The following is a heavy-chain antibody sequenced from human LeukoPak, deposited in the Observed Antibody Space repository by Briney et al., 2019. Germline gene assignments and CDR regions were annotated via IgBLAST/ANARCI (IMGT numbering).Heavy chain of an antibody. J-gene: IGHJ4*02. CDR2: VLDNVRT. V-gene: IGHV4-59*11. D-gene: IGHD5-18*01. CDR3: ATIRRGNIFGFFDF. Sequence: SETLSLTRTVSGGSISSHYWSWVRQPPGKGLEWIGYVLDNVRTKDNPPLNSRFTLSADTSKNQFSLRLTSVTAADTAVYYCATIRRGNIFGFFDFWGQGILVTVSS. CDR1: GGSISSHY.